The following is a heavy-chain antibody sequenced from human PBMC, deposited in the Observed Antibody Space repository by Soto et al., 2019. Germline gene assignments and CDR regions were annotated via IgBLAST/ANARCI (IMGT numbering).Heavy chain of an antibody. CDR2: IIPIFGTA. D-gene: IGHD2-15*01. CDR3: ARVVVDAFDI. CDR1: GGTFSSYA. Sequence: GASVKVSCKASGGTFSSYAISWVRQAPGQGLEWMGGIIPIFGTANYAQKFQGRVTITADESTSTAYMELSSLRSEDTAVYYCARVVVDAFDIWGQGTMVTVSS. V-gene: IGHV1-69*13. J-gene: IGHJ3*02.